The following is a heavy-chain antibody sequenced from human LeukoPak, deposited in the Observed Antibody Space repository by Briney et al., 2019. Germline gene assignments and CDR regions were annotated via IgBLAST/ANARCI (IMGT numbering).Heavy chain of an antibody. CDR3: ARDLEDILTHKYWGAGHFDY. D-gene: IGHD3-9*01. J-gene: IGHJ4*02. V-gene: IGHV3-11*06. Sequence: PGGSLRLSCAVSGFTFSDYYMSWIRQSPGKGLEWVSCISNSGAYTNYADSVKGRFTISRDNAKNSLFLQMSSLRAEDTAVYYCARDLEDILTHKYWGAGHFDYLGQGSLVTVSS. CDR1: GFTFSDYY. CDR2: ISNSGAYT.